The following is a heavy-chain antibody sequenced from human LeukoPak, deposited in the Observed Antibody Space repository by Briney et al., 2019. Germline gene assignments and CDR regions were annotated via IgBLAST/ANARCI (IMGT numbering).Heavy chain of an antibody. D-gene: IGHD3-10*01. CDR3: ARVRYYGSAHPDC. Sequence: GGSLRLSCAASGFTFSDHYMSWIRQAPGKGLEWVSYISSSGSTIYYADSVKGRFTISRDNAKNSLYLRMNSLRAEDTAVYYCARVRYYGSAHPDCWGQGTLVTVSS. CDR2: ISSSGSTI. V-gene: IGHV3-11*04. CDR1: GFTFSDHY. J-gene: IGHJ4*02.